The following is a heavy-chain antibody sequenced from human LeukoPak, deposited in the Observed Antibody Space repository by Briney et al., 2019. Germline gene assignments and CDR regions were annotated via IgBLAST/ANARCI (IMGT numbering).Heavy chain of an antibody. D-gene: IGHD1-14*01. Sequence: GGSLRLSCVTSGFNFRDYDLTWVRQAPGKGLEWVGLIRSNAYGGTTEFAASVRGRFLFSRDDSNSVAYLLMKSPKTEDTALYYCSRKSKYLDYWGQGTLVTVSS. CDR3: SRKSKYLDY. CDR1: GFNFRDYD. J-gene: IGHJ4*02. V-gene: IGHV3-49*04. CDR2: IRSNAYGGTT.